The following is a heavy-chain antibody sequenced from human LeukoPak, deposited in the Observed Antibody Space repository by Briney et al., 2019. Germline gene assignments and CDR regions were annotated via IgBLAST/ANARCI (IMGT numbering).Heavy chain of an antibody. Sequence: PSGTLSPTCTVSGGSISSGNYYWSWIRQPPGKGLEWIGYIYYSGSTYYNPSLKSRVTISVDTSKNQFSLKLSSVTAADTAVYYCARGPGYSYGHDWYFDLWGRGTLVTVSS. D-gene: IGHD5-18*01. J-gene: IGHJ2*01. CDR3: ARGPGYSYGHDWYFDL. CDR2: IYYSGST. V-gene: IGHV4-30-4*08. CDR1: GGSISSGNYY.